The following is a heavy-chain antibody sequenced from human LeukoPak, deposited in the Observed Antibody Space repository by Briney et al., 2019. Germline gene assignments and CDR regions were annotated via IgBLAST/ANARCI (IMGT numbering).Heavy chain of an antibody. CDR3: ARLPTFYYDSSHYHYDY. CDR2: ISGSGPST. CDR1: GFSLTTYP. J-gene: IGHJ4*02. D-gene: IGHD3-22*01. V-gene: IGHV3-23*01. Sequence: GGSLRLSCSASGFSLTTYPMAWVRQAPGKGLEWASSISGSGPSTDYADSVKGRFTISRDKAKNTLYLQMNSLRAEDTAVYYCARLPTFYYDSSHYHYDYWGQGTLVTVSS.